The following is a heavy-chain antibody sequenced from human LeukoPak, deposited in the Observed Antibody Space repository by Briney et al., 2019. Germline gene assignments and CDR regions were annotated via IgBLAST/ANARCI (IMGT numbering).Heavy chain of an antibody. CDR1: GFTFSYYY. D-gene: IGHD6-13*01. CDR3: ARARGTAAVHYSDL. V-gene: IGHV3-11*05. Sequence: KTGGSLRLSCAASGFTFSYYYMNWIRQAPGKGLEWVSDISSSSSYTNYADSVKGRFTISRDNAKNSLYLQMNSLRAEDTAVYYCARARGTAAVHYSDLWGRGTLVTVSS. J-gene: IGHJ2*01. CDR2: ISSSSSYT.